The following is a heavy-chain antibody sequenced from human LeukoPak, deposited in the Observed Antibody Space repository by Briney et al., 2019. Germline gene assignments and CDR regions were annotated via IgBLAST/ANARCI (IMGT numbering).Heavy chain of an antibody. CDR2: FDPEDGET. Sequence: ASVKVSCKVSGYTLTELSMHWVRQAPGKGLERMGGFDPEDGETIYAQKFQGRVTMTEDTSTDTAYMELSSLRSEDTAVYYCATDRLGYSYGSILDYWGQGTLVTVSS. CDR1: GYTLTELS. D-gene: IGHD5-18*01. J-gene: IGHJ4*02. V-gene: IGHV1-24*01. CDR3: ATDRLGYSYGSILDY.